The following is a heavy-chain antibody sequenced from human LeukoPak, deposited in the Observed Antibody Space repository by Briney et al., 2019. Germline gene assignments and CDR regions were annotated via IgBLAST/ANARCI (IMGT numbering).Heavy chain of an antibody. J-gene: IGHJ6*02. CDR2: VNRDGSET. V-gene: IGHV3-7*03. Sequence: GGSLRLSCAASGFTLSNHWMTWVRQVPGRGPEWVANVNRDGSETYYLDSVKGRFTISRDDAKNSLYLQMNSLRAEDTALYYCVRNNAMDVWGQGTTVIVSS. D-gene: IGHD2-8*01. CDR3: VRNNAMDV. CDR1: GFTLSNHW.